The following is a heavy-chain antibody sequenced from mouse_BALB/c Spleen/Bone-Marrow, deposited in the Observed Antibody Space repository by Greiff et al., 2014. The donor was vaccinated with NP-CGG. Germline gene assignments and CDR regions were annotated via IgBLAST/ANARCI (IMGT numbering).Heavy chain of an antibody. CDR2: IYPGNSDT. V-gene: IGHV1-5*01. CDR1: DYTFTSYR. Sequence: GQLKQSGTVLARPGASVKMSCKASDYTFTSYRVRWLKQRPGQGLEWIGAIYPGNSDTSYNQKFKGKAELTAVTSTSTAYMDLSSLTNEDSAVYYCTLAYFGQGDWFFDVWGAGTTVTVSS. J-gene: IGHJ1*01. D-gene: IGHD2-10*01. CDR3: TLAYFGQGDWFFDV.